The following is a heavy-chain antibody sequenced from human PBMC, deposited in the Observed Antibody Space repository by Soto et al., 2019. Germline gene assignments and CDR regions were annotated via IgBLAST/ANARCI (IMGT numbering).Heavy chain of an antibody. CDR1: GYTFTGYY. CDR3: ARGSGTPHLTIFGAEAFDY. V-gene: IGHV1-2*04. CDR2: INPNSGGT. Sequence: RASVKVSCKASGYTFTGYYMHWVRQAPGQGLEWMGWINPNSGGTNYAQKFQGWVTMTRDTSISTAYMELSRLRSDDTAVYYCARGSGTPHLTIFGAEAFDYWGQGTLVTVSS. D-gene: IGHD3-3*01. J-gene: IGHJ4*02.